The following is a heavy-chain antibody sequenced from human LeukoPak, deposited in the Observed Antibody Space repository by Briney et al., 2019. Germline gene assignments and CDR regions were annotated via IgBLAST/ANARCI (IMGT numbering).Heavy chain of an antibody. CDR2: ISGGGGST. D-gene: IGHD3-16*02. Sequence: GGSLKLSCAASGFTFSSYAMSWVRQAPGKGLEWVSAISGGGGSTYYADSVKGRFTISRDNSKNTLYLQMNSLRAEDTAVYYCAKPLTAGAYYFDYWGQGTLVTVSS. J-gene: IGHJ4*02. CDR1: GFTFSSYA. CDR3: AKPLTAGAYYFDY. V-gene: IGHV3-23*01.